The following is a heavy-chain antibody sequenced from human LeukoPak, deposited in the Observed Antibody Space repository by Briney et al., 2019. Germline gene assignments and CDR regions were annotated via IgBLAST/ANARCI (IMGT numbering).Heavy chain of an antibody. CDR1: GFTFSSYA. Sequence: GGSLGLSCAASGFTFSSYAMSWVRQAPGKGLEWVSAISGSGGSTYYADSVKGRFTISRDNSKNTLYLQMNSLRAEDTAVYYCAKSRYSSSYPYGMDVWGQGTTVTVSS. D-gene: IGHD6-13*01. CDR2: ISGSGGST. V-gene: IGHV3-23*01. CDR3: AKSRYSSSYPYGMDV. J-gene: IGHJ6*02.